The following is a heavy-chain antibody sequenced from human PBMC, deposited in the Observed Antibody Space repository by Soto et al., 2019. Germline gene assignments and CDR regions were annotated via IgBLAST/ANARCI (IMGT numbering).Heavy chain of an antibody. CDR3: ARALIAAAGSYYYYGMDV. D-gene: IGHD6-13*01. CDR2: INPNTGGT. V-gene: IGHV1-2*04. CDR1: GYTFTGYS. J-gene: IGHJ6*02. Sequence: QVQLVQSGAEVKKPGASVKVSCKASGYTFTGYSMHWVRQAPGQGLEWMGWINPNTGGTNYAQKFQGWVTMTRDTSVSTACMELSRLRSDDTAVYYCARALIAAAGSYYYYGMDVWGQGTTVTVSS.